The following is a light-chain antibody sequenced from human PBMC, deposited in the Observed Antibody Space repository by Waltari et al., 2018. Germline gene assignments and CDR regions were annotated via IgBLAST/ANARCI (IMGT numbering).Light chain of an antibody. CDR2: DND. Sequence: QSVLTQPPSVSAAPGQKVTISCSGRSSNICDNYVSWYQQLPETAPKLLIHDNDKRPSGIPDRFSGSKSGTSATLDITGLQTGDEADYYCGAWDGSLTSMEFGGGTKLTVL. J-gene: IGLJ3*02. V-gene: IGLV1-51*01. CDR1: SSNICDNY. CDR3: GAWDGSLTSME.